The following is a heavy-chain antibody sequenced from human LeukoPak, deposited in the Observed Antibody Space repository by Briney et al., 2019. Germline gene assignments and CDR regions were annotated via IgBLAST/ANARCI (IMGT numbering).Heavy chain of an antibody. J-gene: IGHJ4*02. CDR3: ARDGKSGSYLPTDFDY. V-gene: IGHV5-51*01. CDR1: GYSFTSYW. CDR2: IYPGDSDT. Sequence: GESLKISCKGSGYSFTSYWIGWVRQVPGKGLEWMGIIYPGDSDTRYSPSFQGQVTISADKSLSTAYLQWSSLKASDTAMYYCARDGKSGSYLPTDFDYWGQETLVTVSS. D-gene: IGHD1-26*01.